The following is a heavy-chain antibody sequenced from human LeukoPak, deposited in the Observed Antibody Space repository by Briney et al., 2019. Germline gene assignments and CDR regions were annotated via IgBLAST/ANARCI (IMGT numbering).Heavy chain of an antibody. Sequence: PSETLSLTCAVYGGSFSGYYWSWIRQPPGKGLEWIGEINHSGSTNYNPSLKSRVTISVDTSKNQFSLKLSSVTAADTAVYYCARGSSGSYARFDYWGQGTLVTVSS. V-gene: IGHV4-34*01. CDR2: INHSGST. D-gene: IGHD1-26*01. CDR1: GGSFSGYY. CDR3: ARGSSGSYARFDY. J-gene: IGHJ4*02.